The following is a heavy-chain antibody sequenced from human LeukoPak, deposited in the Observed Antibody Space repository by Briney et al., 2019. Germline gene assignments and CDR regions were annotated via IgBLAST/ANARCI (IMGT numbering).Heavy chain of an antibody. CDR1: GFTVSSNY. D-gene: IGHD2/OR15-2a*01. J-gene: IGHJ4*02. V-gene: IGHV3-53*01. Sequence: GGSLRLSCAASGFTVSSNYMSWVRQAPGEGLEWVSFIYSGGSTYYADSVKGRFTISRDNSKNTLYLQMNSLRAEDTAVYYCARGPSREYVHFDYWGQGTLVTVSS. CDR2: IYSGGST. CDR3: ARGPSREYVHFDY.